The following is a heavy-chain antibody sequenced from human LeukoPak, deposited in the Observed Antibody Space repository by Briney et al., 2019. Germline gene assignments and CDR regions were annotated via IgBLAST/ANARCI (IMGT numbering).Heavy chain of an antibody. CDR2: ISGSGGST. J-gene: IGHJ4*02. Sequence: PGGSLRLSCAASGFTFSSYAMSWVRQAPGKGLEWVSAISGSGGSTYYADSVKGRFTISRDNSKNTLYLQMNSLRAENTAVYYCAKRAYDSSGQGYYFDYWGQGTLVTVSS. V-gene: IGHV3-23*01. CDR1: GFTFSSYA. CDR3: AKRAYDSSGQGYYFDY. D-gene: IGHD3-22*01.